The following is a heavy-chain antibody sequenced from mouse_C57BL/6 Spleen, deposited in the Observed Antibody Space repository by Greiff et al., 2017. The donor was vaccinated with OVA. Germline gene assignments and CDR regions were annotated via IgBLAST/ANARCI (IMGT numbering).Heavy chain of an antibody. CDR1: GYTFTSYW. J-gene: IGHJ2*01. CDR3: ALITTVVEGY. CDR2: IDPSDSYT. V-gene: IGHV1-50*01. Sequence: VQLQQPGAELVKPGASVKLSCKASGYTFTSYWMQWVKQRPGQGLEWIGEIDPSDSYTNYNQKFKGKATLTVDTSSSTAYMQLSSLTSEDSAVYYCALITTVVEGYWGQGTTLTVSS. D-gene: IGHD1-1*01.